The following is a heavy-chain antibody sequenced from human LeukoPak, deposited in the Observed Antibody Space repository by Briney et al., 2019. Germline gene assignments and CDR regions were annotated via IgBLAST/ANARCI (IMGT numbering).Heavy chain of an antibody. J-gene: IGHJ3*02. V-gene: IGHV3-53*01. CDR2: ICSGGST. CDR1: GFTFSSYS. Sequence: GGSLRLSCAASGFTFSSYSMNWVRQAPGRGLEWVSVICSGGSTYYAVSVKGRLTISRENSKNTLYLEMNRLRAEDTAVYYCASSSSWYRDAFDIWGQGTMVTVSS. CDR3: ASSSSWYRDAFDI. D-gene: IGHD6-13*01.